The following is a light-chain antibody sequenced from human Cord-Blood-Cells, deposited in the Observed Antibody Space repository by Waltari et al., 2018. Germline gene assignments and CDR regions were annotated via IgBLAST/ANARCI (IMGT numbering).Light chain of an antibody. CDR3: QAWDSNTAWV. Sequence: SYELTQPPSVSVSPGQTASITCSGDKLGDKYARWYQQKPGQSPVLVIYQDSKRPSGIPERFSGSNSGNTATLTISGTQAMDEADYYCQAWDSNTAWVFGGGTKLTVL. CDR2: QDS. CDR1: KLGDKY. V-gene: IGLV3-1*01. J-gene: IGLJ2*01.